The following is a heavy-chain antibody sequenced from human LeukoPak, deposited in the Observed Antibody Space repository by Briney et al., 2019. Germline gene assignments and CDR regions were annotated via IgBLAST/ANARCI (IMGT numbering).Heavy chain of an antibody. CDR1: GFTFSNYW. V-gene: IGHV3-7*01. J-gene: IGHJ6*02. CDR2: IKQDGSQK. CDR3: TRDRQGPKLYEMHV. Sequence: GGSLRLSCAASGFTFSNYWMIWVRQAPGKGLEWVANIKQDGSQKYYVDSVKGRFTISRDNAKNSLYLQMNSLRAEDTAVYSCTRDRQGPKLYEMHVWGQGTTVTVSS. D-gene: IGHD3-10*01.